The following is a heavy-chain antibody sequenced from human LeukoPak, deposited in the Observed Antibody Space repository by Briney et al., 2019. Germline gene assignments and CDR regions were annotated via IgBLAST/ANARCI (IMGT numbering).Heavy chain of an antibody. CDR2: IKQDESEK. V-gene: IGHV3-7*01. Sequence: GGSLRLSCAASGFTFSNYWMTWVRQAPGKGLELVANIKQDESEKYYVDSVKGRFTISRDNAKNPLYLQMNSLRAEDTAVYYCARNQRRLDYWGQGTLVTVSS. CDR3: ARNQRRLDY. CDR1: GFTFSNYW. J-gene: IGHJ4*02. D-gene: IGHD1-14*01.